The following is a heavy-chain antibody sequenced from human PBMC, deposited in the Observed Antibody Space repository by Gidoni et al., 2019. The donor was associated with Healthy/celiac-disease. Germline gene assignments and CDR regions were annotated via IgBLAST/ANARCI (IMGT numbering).Heavy chain of an antibody. J-gene: IGHJ6*02. CDR1: AGSISSSS. V-gene: IGHV4-4*07. D-gene: IGHD2-8*01. CDR2: IYTSGST. CDR3: AREDGFRTNASSYYYYGMDV. Sequence: QVQLQESGPGLVKPSETLSLTCTVSAGSISSSSWSWIRQPAGKGLEWIGRIYTSGSTNYNPSLRSRVTMSVDTSKNQFSLKLSSVTAADTAVYYCAREDGFRTNASSYYYYGMDVWGQGTTVTVSS.